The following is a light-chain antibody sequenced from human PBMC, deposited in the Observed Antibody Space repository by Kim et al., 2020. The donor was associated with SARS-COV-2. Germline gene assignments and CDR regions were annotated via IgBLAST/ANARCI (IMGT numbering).Light chain of an antibody. CDR3: QLYNTYSPCT. J-gene: IGKJ1*01. CDR2: GAS. CDR1: QSISRL. V-gene: IGKV1-5*01. Sequence: YVGDRVTCSCRASQSISRLLAWCQLKAGKAPELLYYGASSLESGVPSRFSGSGSGTVFSLTISSLQPDDFATYYCQLYNTYSPCTFGQGTKVDIK.